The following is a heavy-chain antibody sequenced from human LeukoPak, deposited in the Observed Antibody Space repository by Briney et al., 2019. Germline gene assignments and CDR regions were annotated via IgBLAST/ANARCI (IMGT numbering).Heavy chain of an antibody. CDR2: INHSGST. J-gene: IGHJ4*02. CDR3: ARGNIVVVPAAILYYFDY. D-gene: IGHD2-2*01. CDR1: GGSFSGYY. Sequence: SETLSLTCAVYGGSFSGYYWSWIRQPPGKRLEWIGEINHSGSTNYNPSLKSRVTISVDTSKNQFSLKLSSVTAADTAVYYCARGNIVVVPAAILYYFDYWGQGTLVTVSS. V-gene: IGHV4-34*01.